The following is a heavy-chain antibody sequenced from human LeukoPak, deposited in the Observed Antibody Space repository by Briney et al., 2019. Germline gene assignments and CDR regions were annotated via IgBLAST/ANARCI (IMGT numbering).Heavy chain of an antibody. CDR1: GFTFSSYA. V-gene: IGHV3-23*01. CDR2: ISDDSGST. Sequence: GGSLRLSCAASGFTFSSYAMSWVRQAPGKGLEWVSGISDDSGSTYYADSVRGRFTISRDNSKNTLHLQMNSLRVEDTAIYYCAKDQYSSGWYFDYWGQGTLVTVSS. CDR3: AKDQYSSGWYFDY. J-gene: IGHJ4*02. D-gene: IGHD6-19*01.